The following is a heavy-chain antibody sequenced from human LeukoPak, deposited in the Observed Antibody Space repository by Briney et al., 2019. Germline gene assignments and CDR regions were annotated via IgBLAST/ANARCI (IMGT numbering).Heavy chain of an antibody. CDR2: IFYTGST. CDR3: ARVGYYDSGGFLDN. V-gene: IGHV4-31*03. CDR1: GGSISTGGYY. D-gene: IGHD3-22*01. Sequence: SETLSLTCTVSGGSISTGGYYWNWIRQRPGKGLEWIGYIFYTGSTNYNPSLKSRVTMSVDTSKNQFSLKLSSVTAADTAVYYCARVGYYDSGGFLDNWGQGTLVTVSS. J-gene: IGHJ4*02.